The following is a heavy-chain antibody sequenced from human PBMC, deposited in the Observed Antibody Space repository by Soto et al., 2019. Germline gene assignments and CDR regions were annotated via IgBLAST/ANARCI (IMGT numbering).Heavy chain of an antibody. CDR3: ARDKGDSSSAYYFDY. V-gene: IGHV1-69*13. CDR2: IIPIFGTA. D-gene: IGHD6-6*01. CDR1: GGTFSSYA. Sequence: SVKVSCKASGGTFSSYAISWVRQAPGQGLEWMGGIIPIFGTANYAQKFQGRVTITADESTSTAYMELSSLRSDDTAVYYCARDKGDSSSAYYFDYWGQGTLVTVSS. J-gene: IGHJ4*02.